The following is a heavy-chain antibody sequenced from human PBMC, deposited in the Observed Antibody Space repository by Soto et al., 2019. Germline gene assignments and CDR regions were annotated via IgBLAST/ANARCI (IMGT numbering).Heavy chain of an antibody. CDR1: GFTFDDYV. CDR2: ISSSSSYI. Sequence: GGSLRLSCTASGFTFDDYVMTWVRQAPGKGLEWVSSISSSSSYIYYADSVKGRFTISRDNAKNSLYLQMNSLRAEDTAVYYCARDSGSGYNSIFDYWGQGTLVTVSS. V-gene: IGHV3-21*01. J-gene: IGHJ4*02. D-gene: IGHD3-22*01. CDR3: ARDSGSGYNSIFDY.